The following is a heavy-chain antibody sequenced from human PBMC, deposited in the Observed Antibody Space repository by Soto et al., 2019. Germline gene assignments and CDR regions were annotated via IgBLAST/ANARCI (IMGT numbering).Heavy chain of an antibody. D-gene: IGHD6-19*01. V-gene: IGHV1-2*04. CDR2: INPNSGGT. Sequence: ASVKVSCKASGYTFTGYYMHWVRQAPGQGLEWMGWINPNSGGTNYAQKFQGWVTMTRDTSISTAYMELSRLRSDDTAVYYCARGSIAVCLNYYYYGMDVWGQGTPVTVSS. CDR3: ARGSIAVCLNYYYYGMDV. J-gene: IGHJ6*02. CDR1: GYTFTGYY.